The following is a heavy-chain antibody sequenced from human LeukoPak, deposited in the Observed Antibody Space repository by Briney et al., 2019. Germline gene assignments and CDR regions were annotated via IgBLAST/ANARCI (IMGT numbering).Heavy chain of an antibody. J-gene: IGHJ4*02. CDR1: GFTFSDYY. V-gene: IGHV3-11*01. CDR2: VSGSDENK. Sequence: GGSLRLSCAAFGFTFSDYYMTWIRQAPGQGLEWISYVSGSDENKYYAGSVRGRFAISRDNAEKSLFLQMSNVRAEDTAVYYCARAGLGGHYIDYWGQGTLVTVSS. D-gene: IGHD2-15*01. CDR3: ARAGLGGHYIDY.